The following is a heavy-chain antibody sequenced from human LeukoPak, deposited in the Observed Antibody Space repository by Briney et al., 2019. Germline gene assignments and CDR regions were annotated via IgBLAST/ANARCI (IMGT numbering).Heavy chain of an antibody. D-gene: IGHD3-10*01. V-gene: IGHV3-74*01. CDR1: GFTLSNYW. J-gene: IGHJ4*02. Sequence: GGSLRLSCAASGFTLSNYWMHWVRQLPVRGKGLVWVSRISSDGQSTRYANSVKGRFTISRDNAKNTLYLQMNSLRAEDTAVYYCARDPPVAAEIRAPASDHPDYWGQGTLVTVSS. CDR3: ARDPPVAAEIRAPASDHPDY. CDR2: ISSDGQST.